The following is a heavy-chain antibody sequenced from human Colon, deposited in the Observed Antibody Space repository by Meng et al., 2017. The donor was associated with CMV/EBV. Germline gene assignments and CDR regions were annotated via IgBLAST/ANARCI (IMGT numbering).Heavy chain of an antibody. CDR1: GFTFPHYA. CDR2: IRGNGGDT. D-gene: IGHD1-26*01. J-gene: IGHJ4*01. Sequence: SGFTFPHYALSWVRQAPGKGLEWVSGIRGNGGDTHYADSVKGRFTISRDNSEDTVYLQMNNLRAEDTALYFCAKVTHDGTYHYCFDFWGPGTLVTVSS. V-gene: IGHV3-23*01. CDR3: AKVTHDGTYHYCFDF.